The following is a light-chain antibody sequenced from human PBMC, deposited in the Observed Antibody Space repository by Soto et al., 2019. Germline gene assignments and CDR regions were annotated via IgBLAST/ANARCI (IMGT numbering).Light chain of an antibody. CDR1: SSDVGGYNY. CDR2: DVS. CDR3: CSYAGSYGFDVV. V-gene: IGLV2-11*01. Sequence: QSALTQPRSVSGSPGQSVTISCTGTSSDVGGYNYVSWYQQHPGKAPKLMIYDVSKRPSGVLDRFSGSKSGNAASLTISALQAEDEADYYCCSYAGSYGFDVVFGGGTKLTVL. J-gene: IGLJ2*01.